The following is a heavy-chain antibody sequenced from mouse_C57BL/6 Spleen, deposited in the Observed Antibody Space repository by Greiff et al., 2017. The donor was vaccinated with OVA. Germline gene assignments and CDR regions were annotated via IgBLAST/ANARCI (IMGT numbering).Heavy chain of an antibody. CDR2: IYPRSGNT. CDR1: GYTFTSYG. D-gene: IGHD1-1*01. Sequence: QVQLKQSGAELARPGASVKLSCKASGYTFTSYGISWVKQRTGQGLEWIGEIYPRSGNTYYNEKFKGKATLTADKSSSTAYMELRSLTSEDSAVYFCARSQFITTVVDHWYFDVWGTGTTVTVSS. CDR3: ARSQFITTVVDHWYFDV. J-gene: IGHJ1*03. V-gene: IGHV1-81*01.